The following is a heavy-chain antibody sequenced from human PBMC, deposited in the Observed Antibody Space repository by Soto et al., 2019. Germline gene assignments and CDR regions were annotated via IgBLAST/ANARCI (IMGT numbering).Heavy chain of an antibody. Sequence: SETLSLTCTVSGASISGYYWSWIRKSAGKGLEWIGRIYATGTTDYNPSLKSRVMMSVDTSKKQFSLKLRSVTAADTAVYYCVRDGTKTLRDWFDPWGQGISVTGLL. J-gene: IGHJ5*02. CDR1: GASISGYY. D-gene: IGHD1-1*01. CDR2: IYATGTT. CDR3: VRDGTKTLRDWFDP. V-gene: IGHV4-4*07.